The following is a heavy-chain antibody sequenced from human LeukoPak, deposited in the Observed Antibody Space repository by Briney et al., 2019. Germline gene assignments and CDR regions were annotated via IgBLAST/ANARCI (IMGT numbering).Heavy chain of an antibody. CDR2: ISSSTSTI. V-gene: IGHV3-48*03. D-gene: IGHD3-22*01. CDR3: AKDPEYYDSSGYYPLYFQH. CDR1: GFTFSSYE. Sequence: SGGSLRPSCAASGFTFSSYEMNWVRQAPGKGLEWVSYISSSTSTIYYADSVKGRFTISRDNSKNTLYLQMNSLRAEDTAVYYCAKDPEYYDSSGYYPLYFQHWGQGTLVTVSS. J-gene: IGHJ1*01.